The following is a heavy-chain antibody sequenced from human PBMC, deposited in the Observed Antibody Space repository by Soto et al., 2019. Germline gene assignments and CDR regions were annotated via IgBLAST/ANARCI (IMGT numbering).Heavy chain of an antibody. CDR3: ARVGPSAEYSSSGMDV. J-gene: IGHJ6*02. CDR2: IYHSGST. D-gene: IGHD6-6*01. Sequence: SETLSLTCAVSGGSISSSNWWSWVRQPPGKGLEWIGEIYHSGSTNYNPSLKSRVTISVDKSKNQFSLKLSSVTAADTAVYYCARVGPSAEYSSSGMDVWGQGTTVTVSS. V-gene: IGHV4-4*02. CDR1: GGSISSSNW.